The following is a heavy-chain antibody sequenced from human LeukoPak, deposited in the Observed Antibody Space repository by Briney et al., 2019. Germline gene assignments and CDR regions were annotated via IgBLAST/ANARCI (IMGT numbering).Heavy chain of an antibody. CDR3: ARDFTPHYGSGSYGVDY. V-gene: IGHV3-66*01. CDR1: GFTVSSNY. CDR2: IYSGGST. Sequence: GGSLRLSCAASGFTVSSNYMSWVRQAPGKGLEWVSVIYSGGSTYYADSVKGRFTISRDNSKNTLYLQMNSLRAEDTAGYYCARDFTPHYGSGSYGVDYWGQGTLVTVSS. J-gene: IGHJ4*02. D-gene: IGHD3-10*01.